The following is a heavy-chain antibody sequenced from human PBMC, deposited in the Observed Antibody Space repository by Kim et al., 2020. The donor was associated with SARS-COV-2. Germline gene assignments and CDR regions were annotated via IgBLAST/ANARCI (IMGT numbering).Heavy chain of an antibody. CDR1: GYTFTSYA. Sequence: ASVKVSCKASGYTFTSYAMNWVRQAPGRGLEWMGWINTNTGNPTYAQGFTGRFVFSLDTSVSTAYLQISSLKAEDTAVYYCARGGPEGWELLADYWGQGTLVTVSS. J-gene: IGHJ4*02. V-gene: IGHV7-4-1*02. CDR2: INTNTGNP. CDR3: ARGGPEGWELLADY. D-gene: IGHD1-26*01.